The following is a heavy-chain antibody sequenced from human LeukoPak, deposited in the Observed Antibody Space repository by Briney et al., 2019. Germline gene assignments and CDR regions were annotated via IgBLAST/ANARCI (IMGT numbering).Heavy chain of an antibody. V-gene: IGHV1-69*01. J-gene: IGHJ4*02. CDR1: GGAFSSYA. CDR2: IIPIFGTA. D-gene: IGHD5-18*01. Sequence: SVKVSCKASGGAFSSYAISWVRQAPGQGLEWMGGIIPIFGTANYAQKFQGRVTITADESTSTAYMELSSRRSEDTGVYYCASTLGLANPYYFDSWGQGTLVTVSS. CDR3: ASTLGLANPYYFDS.